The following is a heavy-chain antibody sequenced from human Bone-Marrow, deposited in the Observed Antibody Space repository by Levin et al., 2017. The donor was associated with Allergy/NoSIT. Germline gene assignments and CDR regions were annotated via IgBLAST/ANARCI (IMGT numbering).Heavy chain of an antibody. CDR1: GFTFSSYS. D-gene: IGHD2-2*01. Sequence: GGSLRLSCAASGFTFSSYSMNWVRQAPGKGLEWVSSISTSSSYIYYADSMKGRFTISRDNAKNSLFLQMNSLRAEDTAGYYCASSLRPGSSENYWGQGTLVTVSS. V-gene: IGHV3-21*01. CDR3: ASSLRPGSSENY. J-gene: IGHJ4*02. CDR2: ISTSSSYI.